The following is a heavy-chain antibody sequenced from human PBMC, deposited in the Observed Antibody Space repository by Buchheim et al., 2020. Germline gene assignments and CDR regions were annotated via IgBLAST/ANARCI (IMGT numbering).Heavy chain of an antibody. CDR2: MSYSGCT. CDR1: GGSISSGGYH. V-gene: IGHV4-31*03. CDR3: ARGGRNNWFDP. J-gene: IGHJ5*02. Sequence: QVQLRESGPGLVKPSQTLSLTCTVSGGSISSGGYHWSWIRQHPGKGLEWIGYMSYSGCTYYNPSLKSRLTISVDTSKNQFSLKLTSVTAADTAVYYCARGGRNNWFDPWGQGTL.